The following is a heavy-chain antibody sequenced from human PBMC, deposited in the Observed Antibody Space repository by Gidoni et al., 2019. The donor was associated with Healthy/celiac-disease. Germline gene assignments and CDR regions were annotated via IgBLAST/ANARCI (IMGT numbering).Heavy chain of an antibody. J-gene: IGHJ6*02. CDR3: ARITGGYGMDV. CDR2: IYSCGRT. Sequence: EVQLVESGGGLIQPGGSLRLSCEASGFTVSSNFMSWVHQAPGKGREWVSVIYSCGRTYYADSVKGRFTISRDNSKNTLYLQMNSLRAEDTAVYYCARITGGYGMDVWGQGTTVTVSS. CDR1: GFTVSSNF. V-gene: IGHV3-53*01. D-gene: IGHD3-16*01.